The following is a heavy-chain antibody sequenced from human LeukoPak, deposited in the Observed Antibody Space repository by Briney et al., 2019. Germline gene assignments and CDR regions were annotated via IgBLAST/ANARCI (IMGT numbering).Heavy chain of an antibody. CDR1: GGTFSSYA. Sequence: SVKVSCKASGGTFSSYAISLVRQAPGQGLEWMGGIIPIFGTANYAQKFQGRVTITTDESTSTAYMELSSLRSEDTAVYYCARNYDSSGYGLGYWGQGTLVTVSS. D-gene: IGHD3-22*01. CDR3: ARNYDSSGYGLGY. V-gene: IGHV1-69*05. CDR2: IIPIFGTA. J-gene: IGHJ4*02.